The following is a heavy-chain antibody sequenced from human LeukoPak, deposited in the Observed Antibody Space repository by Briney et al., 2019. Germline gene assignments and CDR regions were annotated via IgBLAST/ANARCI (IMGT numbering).Heavy chain of an antibody. CDR1: GFTFSSYA. CDR2: LGGSGVST. CDR3: AKNGVPVRI. J-gene: IGHJ4*02. V-gene: IGHV3-23*01. Sequence: GGSLRLSCAASGFTFSSYAMSWVRQAPGEGLEWVSALGGSGVSTYYADSVKGRFTISRDNSKNTLYLQMHSLRAEDTAVYYCAKNGVPVRIWGQGTLVTVSS. D-gene: IGHD4-17*01.